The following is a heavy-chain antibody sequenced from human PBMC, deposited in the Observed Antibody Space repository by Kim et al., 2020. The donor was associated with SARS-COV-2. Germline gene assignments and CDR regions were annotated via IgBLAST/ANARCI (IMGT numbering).Heavy chain of an antibody. CDR3: AVFYASGTFFPVENWF. Sequence: SETLSLTCTVSDDSIHNSNYYWAWIRQTPGTGLECVATIDFYGNTYSGPSLRSRVTMSLDTSENQFSLILTSVTAADTALYYCAVFYASGTFFPVENWF. V-gene: IGHV4-39*01. J-gene: IGHJ5*01. D-gene: IGHD3-10*01. CDR1: DDSIHNSNYY. CDR2: IDFYGNT.